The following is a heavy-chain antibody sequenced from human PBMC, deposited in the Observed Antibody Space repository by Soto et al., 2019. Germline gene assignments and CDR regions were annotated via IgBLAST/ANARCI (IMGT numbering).Heavy chain of an antibody. J-gene: IGHJ6*03. CDR2: ISSSSSYI. V-gene: IGHV3-21*01. CDR3: ARVSYYGSGSYYTGGYYYYYMDV. CDR1: GFTFSSYS. Sequence: GGSLRLSCAASGFTFSSYSMNWVRQAPGKGLEWVSSISSSSSYIYYADSVKGRFTISRDNAKNSLYLQMNSLRAEDTAVYYCARVSYYGSGSYYTGGYYYYYMDVWGKGTTVTVSS. D-gene: IGHD3-10*01.